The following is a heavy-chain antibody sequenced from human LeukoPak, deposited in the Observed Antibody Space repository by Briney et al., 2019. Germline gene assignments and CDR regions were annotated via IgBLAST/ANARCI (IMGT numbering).Heavy chain of an antibody. CDR1: GGSFSGYY. J-gene: IGHJ5*02. D-gene: IGHD3-9*01. Sequence: SETLSLTCNVSGGSFSGYYWTWIRQPPRKGLEWIGEISHSGSTHYNPSLRSRVIISLDASTNQVSLRLTSVTAADTAMYYCARSDYDILTDLWGQGTLVTVSS. V-gene: IGHV4-34*01. CDR3: ARSDYDILTDL. CDR2: ISHSGST.